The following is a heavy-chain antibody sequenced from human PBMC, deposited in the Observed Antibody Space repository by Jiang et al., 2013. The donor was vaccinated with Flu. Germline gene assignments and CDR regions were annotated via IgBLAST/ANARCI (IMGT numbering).Heavy chain of an antibody. CDR1: GFSLSTSGVG. J-gene: IGHJ6*02. Sequence: KPTQTLTLTCNFSGFSLSTSGVGVGWIRQPPGKALEWLALIYWHDDKRYSPSLKSRLTIAKDTSKSQVVLTMTNMDPVDTATYYCAHRRYTGGVTGIYGMDVWGQGTTVTVSS. D-gene: IGHD1-20*01. CDR3: AHRRYTGGVTGIYGMDV. CDR2: IYWHDDK. V-gene: IGHV2-5*01.